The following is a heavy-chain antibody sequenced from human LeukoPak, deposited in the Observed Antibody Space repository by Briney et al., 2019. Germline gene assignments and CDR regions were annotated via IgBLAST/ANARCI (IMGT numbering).Heavy chain of an antibody. Sequence: PGGSLRLSCAASGFTFSSYSMSWVRQAPGKGVEWVSYISTINNYIYYPDTVKGRFTISRDNANNSLYLQMNSLRAEDTAVYYCAREGFGGYANFDYWGQGTLVTVSS. CDR1: GFTFSSYS. D-gene: IGHD5-12*01. CDR2: ISTINNYI. CDR3: AREGFGGYANFDY. J-gene: IGHJ4*02. V-gene: IGHV3-21*01.